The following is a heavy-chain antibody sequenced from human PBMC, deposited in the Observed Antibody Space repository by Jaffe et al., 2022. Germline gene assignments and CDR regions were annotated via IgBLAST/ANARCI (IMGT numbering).Heavy chain of an antibody. CDR1: GGSISSSSYY. CDR3: ARSLLVPHWFDP. CDR2: IYYSGST. V-gene: IGHV4-39*01. J-gene: IGHJ5*02. D-gene: IGHD3-3*01. Sequence: QLQLQESGPGLVKPSETLSLTCTVSGGSISSSSYYWGWIRQPPGKGLEWIGSIYYSGSTYYNPSLKSRVTISVDTSKNQFSLKLSSVTAADTAVYYCARSLLVPHWFDPWGQGTLVTVSS.